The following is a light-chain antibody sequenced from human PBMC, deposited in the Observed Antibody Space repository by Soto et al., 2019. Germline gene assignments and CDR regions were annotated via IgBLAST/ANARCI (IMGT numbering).Light chain of an antibody. V-gene: IGLV2-23*02. CDR3: CSYAGSSTFV. CDR2: EVS. J-gene: IGLJ1*01. CDR1: SSDVGSYNL. Sequence: QPALTQPASVSGSPGQSITISCTGTSSDVGSYNLVSWYQQHPGKAPKLMIYEVSKRPSGVSNRFSGSKSGNTASLTISGLQAEDVADYYCCSYAGSSTFVFGTGTKLTVL.